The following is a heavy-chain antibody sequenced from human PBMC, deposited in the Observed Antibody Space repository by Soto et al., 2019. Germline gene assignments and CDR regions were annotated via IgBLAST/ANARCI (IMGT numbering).Heavy chain of an antibody. CDR1: GGTFSSYA. Sequence: QVQLVQSGAEVKKPGSSVKVSCKASGGTFSSYAISWERQAPGQGLEWMGGIIPISDTTNYAQKFQGRVKITADESTSTAYMELSSLRSEDTAVYYCARSQGSSTSLEIYYYYYYGMDVWGQGTTVTVSS. CDR3: ARSQGSSTSLEIYYYYYYGMDV. J-gene: IGHJ6*02. D-gene: IGHD2-2*01. CDR2: IIPISDTT. V-gene: IGHV1-69*01.